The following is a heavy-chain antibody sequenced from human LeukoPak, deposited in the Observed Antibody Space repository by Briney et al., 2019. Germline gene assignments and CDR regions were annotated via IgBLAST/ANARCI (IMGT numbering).Heavy chain of an antibody. Sequence: GGSLRLSCAASGFTFSNAWMNWVRQAPGKGLEWVGRIKSKTDGGTTDYAAPVKGRFTISRDDSKNTLYLQMNSLKTEDTAVYYCSSDYYDSSGYYVSDYWGQGTLVTVSS. CDR3: SSDYYDSSGYYVSDY. V-gene: IGHV3-15*07. D-gene: IGHD3-22*01. CDR2: IKSKTDGGTT. J-gene: IGHJ4*02. CDR1: GFTFSNAW.